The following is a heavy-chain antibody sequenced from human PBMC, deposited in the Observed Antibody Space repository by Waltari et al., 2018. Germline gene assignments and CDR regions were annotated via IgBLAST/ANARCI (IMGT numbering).Heavy chain of an antibody. CDR1: GFPFSSRA. CDR3: ALGSGMDV. V-gene: IGHV3-23*01. D-gene: IGHD3-10*01. Sequence: VQVLESGGGLVQPGGSLGLSCVASGFPFSSRALSWVRQAPGKGVAWVATITGTGASTYHGDAVKGRFTSPRDKSKNTMYLQMTSLTAEDTAEYYCALGSGMDVWGQGTTVTVSS. CDR2: ITGTGAST. J-gene: IGHJ6*02.